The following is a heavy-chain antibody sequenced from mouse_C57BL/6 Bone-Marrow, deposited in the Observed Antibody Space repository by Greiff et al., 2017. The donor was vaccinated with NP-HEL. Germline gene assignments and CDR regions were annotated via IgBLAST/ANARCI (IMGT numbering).Heavy chain of an antibody. Sequence: EVQVVESGGDLVKPGGSLKLSCEASGFTFRSYGMSWVRQTPDKRLEWVATISSGGSYTYYPDSVKGRFTISRDNAKNTLYLQMSSLKSEDTAMYYCARPSLYYGSFYYAMDYWGQGTSVTVSS. D-gene: IGHD1-1*01. V-gene: IGHV5-6*01. J-gene: IGHJ4*01. CDR1: GFTFRSYG. CDR3: ARPSLYYGSFYYAMDY. CDR2: ISSGGSYT.